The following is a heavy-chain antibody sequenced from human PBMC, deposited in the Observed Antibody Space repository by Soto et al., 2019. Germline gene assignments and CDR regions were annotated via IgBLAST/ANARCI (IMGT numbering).Heavy chain of an antibody. CDR2: IYATGTT. D-gene: IGHD1-1*01. CDR1: GASISGFY. V-gene: IGHV4-4*07. Sequence: SETLSLTCTVSGASISGFYWSWIRKSAGKGLEWIGRIYATGTTDYNPSLKSRVMMSVDTSKNQFSLKLRSVTAADTAVYYCVRDGTKTLRDWFNPWGQGISVTVSS. J-gene: IGHJ5*02. CDR3: VRDGTKTLRDWFNP.